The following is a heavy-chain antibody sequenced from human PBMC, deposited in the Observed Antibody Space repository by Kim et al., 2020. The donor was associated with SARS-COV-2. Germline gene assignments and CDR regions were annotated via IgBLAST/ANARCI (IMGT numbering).Heavy chain of an antibody. CDR3: ARLDGYNWCFDL. CDR1: GGSISSHY. D-gene: IGHD5-12*01. V-gene: IGHV4-59*08. Sequence: SETLSLTCTVSGGSISSHYWSWIRQPPGKGLEWIGYIYYTGSTNYNPSLKSRVTISVDTSKNQFSLKLNSMTAADTAVYYCARLDGYNWCFDLWGRGTLVTVSS. CDR2: IYYTGST. J-gene: IGHJ2*01.